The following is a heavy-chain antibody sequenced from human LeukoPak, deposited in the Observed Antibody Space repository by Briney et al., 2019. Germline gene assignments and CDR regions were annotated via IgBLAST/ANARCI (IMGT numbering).Heavy chain of an antibody. D-gene: IGHD3-10*01. V-gene: IGHV3-15*01. CDR2: IKSKTDGGAA. Sequence: PGGSLRLSCTTSGVTFRSAWMTWVRQAPGKGLEWVGHIKSKTDGGAADHAAPVQGRFTISRDDSRNTLYLQMNSLRAEDTAVYYCATAHLWFGELNGSGTYFDYWGQGTLVTVSS. J-gene: IGHJ4*02. CDR1: GVTFRSAW. CDR3: ATAHLWFGELNGSGTYFDY.